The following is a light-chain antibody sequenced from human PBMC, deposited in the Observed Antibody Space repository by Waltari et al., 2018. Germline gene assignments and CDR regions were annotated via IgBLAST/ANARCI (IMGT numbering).Light chain of an antibody. Sequence: EIVFTQFPATLSLSPRERATLSCRASQTVDTYLAWYQQRPGQAPRLLIYDTSNRATGIPDRFSGSGSETDFTLTISSLEPEDFAVYYCQQRRRWPLTFGGGSKVEI. CDR3: QQRRRWPLT. J-gene: IGKJ4*01. CDR1: QTVDTY. V-gene: IGKV3-11*01. CDR2: DTS.